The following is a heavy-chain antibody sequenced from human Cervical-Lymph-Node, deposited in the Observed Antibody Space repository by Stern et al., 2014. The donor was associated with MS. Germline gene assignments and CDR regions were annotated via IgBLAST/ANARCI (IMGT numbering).Heavy chain of an antibody. V-gene: IGHV3-48*01. J-gene: IGHJ4*02. Sequence: VQLVESGGGLVRPGGSLRLSCAASGFTFSNYNMNWVRQAPGKGLEWVSYITSSSSTMYYADSVKGRFTISRDNAKNSLYLQMNSLRAEDTAVYYCARVGDTSGPPVDFWGQGTLVTVSS. D-gene: IGHD3-22*01. CDR2: ITSSSSTM. CDR3: ARVGDTSGPPVDF. CDR1: GFTFSNYN.